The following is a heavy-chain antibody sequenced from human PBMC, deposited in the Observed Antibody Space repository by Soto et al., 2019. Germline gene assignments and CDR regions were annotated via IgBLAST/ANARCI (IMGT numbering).Heavy chain of an antibody. CDR2: IIPIFGTT. Sequence: SVKVSCKASGGTFSSYTMCSVRQAPGHGLEWMGGIIPIFGTTTYAHKFQGRVTITADESTSTVYMELSSLRGEDTAVYYCARGALTTLAYYYGMDVWGQGATVTVSS. CDR1: GGTFSSYT. D-gene: IGHD4-4*01. CDR3: ARGALTTLAYYYGMDV. J-gene: IGHJ6*02. V-gene: IGHV1-69*13.